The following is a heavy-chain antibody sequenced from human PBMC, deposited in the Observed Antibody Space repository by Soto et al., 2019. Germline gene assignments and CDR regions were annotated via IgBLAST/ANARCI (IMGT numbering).Heavy chain of an antibody. V-gene: IGHV3-30*18. D-gene: IGHD3-16*02. CDR3: AKLATRGLLLGELSLSRPGRYIYVMDV. J-gene: IGHJ6*02. Sequence: PGGSLRLSCAASGFTFSSYDLHWVRQAPGKGLEWVAVISSDGSNKYYADSVKGRFTISRDNSNFTLFLQMNSLRADDTAVYFCAKLATRGLLLGELSLSRPGRYIYVMDVWGQGTTVTVSS. CDR2: ISSDGSNK. CDR1: GFTFSSYD.